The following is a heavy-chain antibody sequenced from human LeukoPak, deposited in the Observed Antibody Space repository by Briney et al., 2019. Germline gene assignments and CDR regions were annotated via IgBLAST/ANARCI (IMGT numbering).Heavy chain of an antibody. CDR1: GFTFSSYE. J-gene: IGHJ4*02. CDR2: ISSSGSTI. Sequence: GGSLRLSCAASGFTFSSYEMNWVRQAPGKGLEWVSYISSSGSTIYYADSVKGRFTISRDNAKNSLYLQTNSLRAEDTAVYYCAREGYSYDIDYWGQGTLVTVSS. CDR3: AREGYSYDIDY. D-gene: IGHD5-18*01. V-gene: IGHV3-48*03.